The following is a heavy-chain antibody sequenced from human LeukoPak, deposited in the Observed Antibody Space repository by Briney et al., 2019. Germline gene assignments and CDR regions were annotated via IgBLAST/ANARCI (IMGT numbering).Heavy chain of an antibody. CDR2: ISSSSSYI. CDR3: ARAAPGYSYGMYYFDY. D-gene: IGHD5-18*01. Sequence: GGSLRLSCAASGFTFSSYSMNWVRQAPGKGLEWVSSISSSSSYIYYADSVKGRFTISRDNAKNSLYLQMNSLRAEDTAVYYCARAAPGYSYGMYYFDYWGQGTLVTVSS. V-gene: IGHV3-21*01. J-gene: IGHJ4*02. CDR1: GFTFSSYS.